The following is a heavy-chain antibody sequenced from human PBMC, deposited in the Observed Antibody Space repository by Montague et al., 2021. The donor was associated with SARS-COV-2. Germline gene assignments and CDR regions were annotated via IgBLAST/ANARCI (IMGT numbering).Heavy chain of an antibody. CDR1: GGSFSGYY. CDR3: ARGYCSGSGCYYYYGMDV. J-gene: IGHJ6*02. CDR2: TNDSGRT. Sequence: SETLSLTCAVYGGSFSGYYWSWIRQPPGRGLKWIGETNDSGRTXXXPSXXXRVTISVDTSKNQFSLRLSSVTAAETAVYYCARGYCSGSGCYYYYGMDVWGQGTTVTVSS. V-gene: IGHV4-34*01. D-gene: IGHD2-15*01.